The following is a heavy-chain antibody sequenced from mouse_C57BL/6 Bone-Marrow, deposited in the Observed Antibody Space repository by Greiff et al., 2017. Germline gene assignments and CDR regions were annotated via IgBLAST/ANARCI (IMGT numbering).Heavy chain of an antibody. CDR1: GFTFSDAW. J-gene: IGHJ1*03. D-gene: IGHD1-1*01. V-gene: IGHV6-6*01. Sequence: EVMLVESGGGLVQPGGSMKLSCAASGFTFSDAWMDWVRQSPEKGLEWVAEIRNKANNHATYYAESVKGRFTISRDDSKSSVYLQMNSLRAEDTGIYYCTRRRYYGSSWNWYFDVWGTGTTVTVSS. CDR3: TRRRYYGSSWNWYFDV. CDR2: IRNKANNHAT.